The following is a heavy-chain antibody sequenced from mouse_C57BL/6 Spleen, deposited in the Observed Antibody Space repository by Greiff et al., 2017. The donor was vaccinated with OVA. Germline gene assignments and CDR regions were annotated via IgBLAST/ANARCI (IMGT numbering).Heavy chain of an antibody. CDR1: GFTFSSYA. V-gene: IGHV5-9-1*02. Sequence: EVKLMESGEGLVKPGGSLKLSCAASGFTFSSYAMSWVRQTPKKRLEWVAYISSGGDYIYYADTVKGRFTISRDNARNTLYLQMSSLKSEDTAMYYCTRDRANFFAYWGQGTLVTVSA. D-gene: IGHD4-1*01. CDR3: TRDRANFFAY. CDR2: ISSGGDYI. J-gene: IGHJ3*01.